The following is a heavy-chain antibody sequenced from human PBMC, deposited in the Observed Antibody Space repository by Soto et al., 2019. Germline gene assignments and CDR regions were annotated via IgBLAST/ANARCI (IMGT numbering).Heavy chain of an antibody. Sequence: PGGSLRLSCAASGFTFSSYAMSWVRQAPGKGLEWVSAISGSGDITYYADSVKGRFTISRDNSKNTLYLQMNSLRAEDTAVYYCAKVRGSRSPAPGSYWGQGTLVTVSS. V-gene: IGHV3-23*01. CDR1: GFTFSSYA. CDR3: AKVRGSRSPAPGSY. D-gene: IGHD2-2*01. CDR2: ISGSGDIT. J-gene: IGHJ4*02.